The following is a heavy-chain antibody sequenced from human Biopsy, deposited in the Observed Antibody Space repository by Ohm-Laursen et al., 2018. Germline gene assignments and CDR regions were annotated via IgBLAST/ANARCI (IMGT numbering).Heavy chain of an antibody. J-gene: IGHJ6*02. CDR3: ARSCGDYWGDYYYGLEV. Sequence: SLRLSCAASGFTFRDHGMLWVRQAPGKGLEWVSLISYDGSNKYYAESMRGRFTIPRDNSKNTLFLQMNSLRAEDTAVYYCARSCGDYWGDYYYGLEVWGQGATVTVSS. D-gene: IGHD4-17*01. CDR1: GFTFRDHG. V-gene: IGHV3-30*03. CDR2: ISYDGSNK.